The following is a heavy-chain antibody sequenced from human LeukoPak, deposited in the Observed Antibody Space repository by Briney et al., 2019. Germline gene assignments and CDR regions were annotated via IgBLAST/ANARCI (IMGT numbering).Heavy chain of an antibody. CDR3: ARDLRGYDILTGYIGYYGMDV. J-gene: IGHJ6*02. V-gene: IGHV3-21*01. Sequence: GGSLRLSCAASGFTFSSYSMSWVRQAPGKGLEWVSSISSSSSYIYYADSVKGRFTISRDNAKNSLYLQMNSLRAEDTAVYYCARDLRGYDILTGYIGYYGMDVWGQGTTVTVSS. CDR2: ISSSSSYI. CDR1: GFTFSSYS. D-gene: IGHD3-9*01.